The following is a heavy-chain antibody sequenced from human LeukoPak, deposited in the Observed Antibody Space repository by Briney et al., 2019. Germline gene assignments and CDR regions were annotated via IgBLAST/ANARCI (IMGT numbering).Heavy chain of an antibody. J-gene: IGHJ4*02. D-gene: IGHD3-10*01. CDR2: IFHTGHT. CDR3: ARGFYGSGSQFDY. CDR1: GGSISSGDYP. Sequence: SQTLSLTCAVSGGSISSGDYPWSWIRQPPGKGLEWIGYIFHTGHTSYNPSLKSRVTISVAMPKNQLSLKMSSVTAADTAVYYCARGFYGSGSQFDYWGKGTLVTVSS. V-gene: IGHV4-30-2*01.